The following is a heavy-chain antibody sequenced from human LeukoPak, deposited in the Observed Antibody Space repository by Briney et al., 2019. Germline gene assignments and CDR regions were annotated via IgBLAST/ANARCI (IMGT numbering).Heavy chain of an antibody. J-gene: IGHJ4*02. D-gene: IGHD3-3*01. V-gene: IGHV3-53*05. Sequence: GGSLRLSCADSGFTVSSTYMTWVRHAPGKGLEWVSVIYSGGSTYYADSVKGRFTVSRDNSKNTLYLQMNSLRAEDTAVYYCASEIIFGSFDYWGQGTLVTVSS. CDR1: GFTVSSTY. CDR3: ASEIIFGSFDY. CDR2: IYSGGST.